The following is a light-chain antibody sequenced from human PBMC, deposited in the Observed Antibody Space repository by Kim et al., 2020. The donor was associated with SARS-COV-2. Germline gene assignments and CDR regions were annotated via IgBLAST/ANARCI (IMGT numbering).Light chain of an antibody. Sequence: DIVMTQSPATLSVSPGDRATLPCRASQSVGNDLAWYHQKPGQVPRLLIYGASTRAAGIPARFSGSGSGTEFTLAISSLQSEDFGVYYCQQYNEWPWTFGQGTKVDIK. J-gene: IGKJ1*01. V-gene: IGKV3-15*01. CDR2: GAS. CDR3: QQYNEWPWT. CDR1: QSVGND.